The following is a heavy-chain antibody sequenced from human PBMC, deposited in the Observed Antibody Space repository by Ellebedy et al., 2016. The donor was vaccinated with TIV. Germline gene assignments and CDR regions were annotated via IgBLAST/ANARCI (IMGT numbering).Heavy chain of an antibody. CDR1: GFTFSSDA. CDR2: ISGGGGTT. V-gene: IGHV3-23*01. CDR3: AKLPTVSPGRDWFDP. J-gene: IGHJ5*02. D-gene: IGHD4-17*01. Sequence: GESLKISCAASGFTFSSDAMSWVRQAPGKGLEWVSAISGGGGTTYYADSVKGRFTISRDNSKSTLYLQLNSLRAYYTAVYYCAKLPTVSPGRDWFDPWGQGTLVTVSS.